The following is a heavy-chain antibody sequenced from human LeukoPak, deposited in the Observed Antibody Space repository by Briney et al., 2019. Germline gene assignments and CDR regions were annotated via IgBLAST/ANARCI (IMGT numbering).Heavy chain of an antibody. D-gene: IGHD6-13*01. CDR2: TYYRSKWYN. J-gene: IGHJ4*02. Sequence: PSQTLSLTCAISGDSVSSNSAAWNWMRQSPSRGREWLGRTYYRSKWYNDYAVSVKSRITINPDTSKNQFSLQLNSVAPEDTAVYYCARGWVGSSSWSDFDYWGQGTLVAVSS. CDR1: GDSVSSNSAA. V-gene: IGHV6-1*01. CDR3: ARGWVGSSSWSDFDY.